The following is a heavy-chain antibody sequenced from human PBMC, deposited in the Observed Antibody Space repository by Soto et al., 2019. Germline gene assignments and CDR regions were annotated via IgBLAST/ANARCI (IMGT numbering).Heavy chain of an antibody. V-gene: IGHV4-34*01. Sequence: PSETLSLTCAVYGGSFSGYYWSWIRQPPGKGLEWIGEINHSGSTNYNPSLKSRVTISVDTSKNQFSLKLSSVTAADTAVYYCARGGGVRGVIVFVWWFDPWGQGTLVSVSS. D-gene: IGHD3-10*01. J-gene: IGHJ5*02. CDR1: GGSFSGYY. CDR2: INHSGST. CDR3: ARGGGVRGVIVFVWWFDP.